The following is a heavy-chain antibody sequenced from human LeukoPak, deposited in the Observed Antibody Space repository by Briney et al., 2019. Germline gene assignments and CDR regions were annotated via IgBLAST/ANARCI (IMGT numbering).Heavy chain of an antibody. J-gene: IGHJ3*01. D-gene: IGHD6-19*01. CDR3: ARDHPYSSGWYGRVEALDL. Sequence: ASVKVSCKASGFIFTGYYMHWVRQAPGQGLEWMGCMNANSGGTNYAQKFQGRVTMTRDTSISTAYMDLSRLRSDDTAVYYCARDHPYSSGWYGRVEALDLWGQGTTVTVSS. V-gene: IGHV1-2*02. CDR1: GFIFTGYY. CDR2: MNANSGGT.